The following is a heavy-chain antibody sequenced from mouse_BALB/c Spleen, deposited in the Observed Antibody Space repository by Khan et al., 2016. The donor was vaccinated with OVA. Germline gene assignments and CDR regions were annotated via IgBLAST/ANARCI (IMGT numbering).Heavy chain of an antibody. Sequence: VLLKQSGPGLVKPSQSLSLTCTVTGYSITSGYAWNWIRQFPGNKLEWMGYISYSGVTSYTPSLKSRISITRDTSKNQFFLQLNSVTTEDTATYYCARGNYYGYYFDYWGQGTTLTVSS. D-gene: IGHD1-1*01. CDR1: GYSITSGYA. CDR2: ISYSGVT. J-gene: IGHJ2*01. V-gene: IGHV3-2*02. CDR3: ARGNYYGYYFDY.